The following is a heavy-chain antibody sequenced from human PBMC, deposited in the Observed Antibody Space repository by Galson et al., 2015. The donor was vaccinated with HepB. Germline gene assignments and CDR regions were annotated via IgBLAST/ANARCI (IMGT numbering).Heavy chain of an antibody. CDR3: TRDRCSGSYCFDY. Sequence: SLRLSCAASGFIFSNYGMHWVRQAPGKGLEWVAVIWYDGSNRYYADSVKGRFTISRDYSKDTLYLRMNNLRAEDTAVYYCTRDRCSGSYCFDYWGQGTLVTVSS. D-gene: IGHD1-26*01. CDR2: IWYDGSNR. J-gene: IGHJ4*02. CDR1: GFIFSNYG. V-gene: IGHV3-33*01.